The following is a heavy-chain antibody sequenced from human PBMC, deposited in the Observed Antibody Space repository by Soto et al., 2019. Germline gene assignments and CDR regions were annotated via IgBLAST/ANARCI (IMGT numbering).Heavy chain of an antibody. D-gene: IGHD3-3*01. V-gene: IGHV1-2*04. J-gene: IGHJ6*02. CDR3: ATGPAGDFWSGSNKPSGYGMDV. CDR1: GYTFTGYY. Sequence: VKVSCKASGYTFTGYYMHWVRQAPGQGLEWMGWINPNSGGTNYAQKFQGWVTMTRDTSISTAYMELSRLRSDDTAVYYCATGPAGDFWSGSNKPSGYGMDVWGQGTTVTVSS. CDR2: INPNSGGT.